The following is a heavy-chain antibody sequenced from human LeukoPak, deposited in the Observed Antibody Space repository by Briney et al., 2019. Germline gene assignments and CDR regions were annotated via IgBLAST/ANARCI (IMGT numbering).Heavy chain of an antibody. J-gene: IGHJ5*02. CDR3: ASISPRGYSGYDYWLDP. D-gene: IGHD5-12*01. CDR2: IYYSGST. CDR1: GGSISSYY. Sequence: PSETLSLTCTVSGGSISSYYWSWIRQPPGKGLEWIGYIYYSGSTNYNPSLKSRVTISVDTSKNQFSLKLSSVTAADTAVYYCASISPRGYSGYDYWLDPWGQGTLVTVSS. V-gene: IGHV4-59*01.